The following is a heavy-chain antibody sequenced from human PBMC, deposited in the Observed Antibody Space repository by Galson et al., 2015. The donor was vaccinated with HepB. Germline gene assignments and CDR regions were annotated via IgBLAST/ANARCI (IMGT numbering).Heavy chain of an antibody. CDR3: ARVADADYGDHSHFDY. D-gene: IGHD4-17*01. CDR2: ISSSTTYT. J-gene: IGHJ4*02. V-gene: IGHV3-11*06. Sequence: APGKGLEWLSYISSSTTYTNYADSVKGRFTISRDNAKNSLFLQINSLRAEDTAVYYCARVADADYGDHSHFDYWGQGTLVTVSS.